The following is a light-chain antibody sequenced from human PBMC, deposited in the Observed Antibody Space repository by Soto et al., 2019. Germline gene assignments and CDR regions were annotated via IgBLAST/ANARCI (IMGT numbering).Light chain of an antibody. CDR2: DDS. CDR1: NIGSKS. Sequence: SYELTQPPSLSLAPGQTATITCGGNNIGSKSGHWYQHKPGQATVLVVYDDSDRPSGIPERFSGFNSGNTAALTISRVEAGDEADYYCQVWDGSSDHEEWVFGGGTKLTVL. V-gene: IGLV3-21*02. CDR3: QVWDGSSDHEEWV. J-gene: IGLJ3*02.